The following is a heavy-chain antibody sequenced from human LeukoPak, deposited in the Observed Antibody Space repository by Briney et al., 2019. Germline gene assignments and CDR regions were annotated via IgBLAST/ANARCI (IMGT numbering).Heavy chain of an antibody. V-gene: IGHV4-59*01. CDR1: GGSISSYY. D-gene: IGHD6-19*01. CDR2: IYYSGST. J-gene: IGHJ4*02. Sequence: SETLSLTCTVSGGSISSYYWSWIRQPPGKGLEWIGYIYYSGSTNYNPSLKSRVTISVDTSKNQFSLKLSSVTAADTAVYYCASHDSSGWFYNQGYFDYWGQGTLVTVSS. CDR3: ASHDSSGWFYNQGYFDY.